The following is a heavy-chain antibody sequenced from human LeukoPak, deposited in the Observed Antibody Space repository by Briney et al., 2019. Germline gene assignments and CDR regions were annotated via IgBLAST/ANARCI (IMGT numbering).Heavy chain of an antibody. CDR2: INYSGST. CDR3: ATCSSITCQSARWFDP. J-gene: IGHJ5*02. Sequence: SETLSLTCAVYGGSFSGYYWSWIRQPPGKGPEWIGEINYSGSTKYNPSLKSRVTISLDTSKNQFSLNLSSVTAADTAVYYCATCSSITCQSARWFDPWGQGTLVTVSS. V-gene: IGHV4-34*01. CDR1: GGSFSGYY. D-gene: IGHD1-20*01.